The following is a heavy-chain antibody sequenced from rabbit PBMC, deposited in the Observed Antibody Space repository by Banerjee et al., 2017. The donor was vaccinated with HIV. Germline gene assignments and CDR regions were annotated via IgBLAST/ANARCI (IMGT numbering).Heavy chain of an antibody. Sequence: QEQLVESGGGLVQPEGSLTLTCKASGFSFSNKYVMCWVRQAPGKGLEWIACINTSSGNTVYATWAKGRFTISRTSSTTVTLQMTSLTAADTATYFCARESGSAGAGYALWGPGTLVTVS. CDR1: GFSFSNKYV. D-gene: IGHD6-1*01. CDR3: ARESGSAGAGYAL. J-gene: IGHJ4*01. CDR2: INTSSGNT. V-gene: IGHV1S45*01.